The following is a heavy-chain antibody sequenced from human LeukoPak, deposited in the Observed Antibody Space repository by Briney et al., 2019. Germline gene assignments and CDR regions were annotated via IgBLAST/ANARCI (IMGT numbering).Heavy chain of an antibody. D-gene: IGHD6-19*01. CDR2: IYYIGST. Sequence: SKTLSLTCTVSGGSISSYYWTWIRQPPGEGLEWIGYIYYIGSTNYNPSLKSRVTISLDTSKNQFSLKVSSVTAADTAVYYCARVGSSGWYFDYWGQGTLVTVSP. V-gene: IGHV4-59*01. CDR1: GGSISSYY. J-gene: IGHJ4*02. CDR3: ARVGSSGWYFDY.